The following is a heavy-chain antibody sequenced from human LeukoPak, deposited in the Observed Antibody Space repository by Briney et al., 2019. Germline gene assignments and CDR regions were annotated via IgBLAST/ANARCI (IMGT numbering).Heavy chain of an antibody. Sequence: SETLSLTCTVSGGSISSYYWSWIRQPPGKGLEWIGYSYYSGSTNYNPSLKSRVTISIDTSTNKFSLKLSSVTAADTAVYYCARASSGWPYYFDYWGQGTLVTVSS. J-gene: IGHJ4*02. CDR2: SYYSGST. D-gene: IGHD6-19*01. CDR3: ARASSGWPYYFDY. CDR1: GGSISSYY. V-gene: IGHV4-59*01.